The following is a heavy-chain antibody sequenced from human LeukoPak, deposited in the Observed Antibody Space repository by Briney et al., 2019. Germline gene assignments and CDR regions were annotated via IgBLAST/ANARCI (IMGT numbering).Heavy chain of an antibody. D-gene: IGHD1-26*01. J-gene: IGHJ5*02. Sequence: GGSLKLSCVASGFSFSDSAIHWVRQSSGKGLEWIGHMDKETNLYATALAASVKGRFTVSRDDSKNTAYLHMNSLKTEDTALYYCTRDSGTYNWFDPWGQGTLVTVSS. CDR3: TRDSGTYNWFDP. V-gene: IGHV3-73*01. CDR1: GFSFSDSA. CDR2: MDKETNLYAT.